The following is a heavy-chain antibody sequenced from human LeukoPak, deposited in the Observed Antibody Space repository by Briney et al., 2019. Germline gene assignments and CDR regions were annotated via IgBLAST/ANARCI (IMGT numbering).Heavy chain of an antibody. Sequence: PSQTLSLTCAVSGGSISSGGYSWSWIRQPPGKGLEWIGEINHSGSTNYNPSLKSRVTISVDTSKNQFSLKLSSVTAADTAVYYCARGLYCSSTSCYEDWGQGTLVTVSS. D-gene: IGHD2-2*01. CDR2: INHSGST. CDR3: ARGLYCSSTSCYED. J-gene: IGHJ4*02. CDR1: GGSISSGGYS. V-gene: IGHV4-30-2*01.